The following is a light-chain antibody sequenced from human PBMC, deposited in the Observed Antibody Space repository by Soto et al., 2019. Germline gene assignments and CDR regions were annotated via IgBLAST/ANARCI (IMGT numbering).Light chain of an antibody. CDR3: QQSYHTSWT. J-gene: IGKJ1*01. CDR2: AAS. V-gene: IGKV1-39*01. Sequence: DIQMTQSPSSLSASVGDRVTITCRASQSISNYLNWYQQRPGKAPNLLIYAASSMISGVPSRFSGSGSGTDFTLTITSLRPEDFATYYCQQSYHTSWTFDQGTKVEI. CDR1: QSISNY.